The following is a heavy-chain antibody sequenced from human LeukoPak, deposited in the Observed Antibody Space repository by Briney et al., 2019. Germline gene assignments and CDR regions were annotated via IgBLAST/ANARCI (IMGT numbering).Heavy chain of an antibody. CDR2: ISGSGGRT. CDR1: GDSINSGY. D-gene: IGHD4-17*01. J-gene: IGHJ4*02. Sequence: PSETLSLTCTVSGDSINSGYFWGWVRQAPGKGLEWVSSISGSGGRTYHADSVKGRFTISRDNSKNTLYLQMNSLRAEDTAVYNCATPPTVTRNYWGQGILVTVSS. V-gene: IGHV3-23*01. CDR3: ATPPTVTRNY.